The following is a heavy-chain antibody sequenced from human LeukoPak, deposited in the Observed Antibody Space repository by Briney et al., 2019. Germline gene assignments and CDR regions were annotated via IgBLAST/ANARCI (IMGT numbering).Heavy chain of an antibody. Sequence: GGSLRLSCAASGFTFSDYYMSWIRQAPGKGLEWVSYISGSGSTIYYADSVKGRFTISRDNAKNSLYLQMNSLRAEDTAVYYCASGAYDSSGYPAHFDYWGQGTLVTVSS. V-gene: IGHV3-11*01. CDR2: ISGSGSTI. J-gene: IGHJ4*02. CDR1: GFTFSDYY. D-gene: IGHD3-22*01. CDR3: ASGAYDSSGYPAHFDY.